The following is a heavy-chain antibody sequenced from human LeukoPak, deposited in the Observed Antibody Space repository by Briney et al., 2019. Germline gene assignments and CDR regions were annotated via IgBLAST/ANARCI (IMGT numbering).Heavy chain of an antibody. CDR3: AKDDAWLRFGE. Sequence: GGSLRLSCAASGFTFSRYSMNWVRQAPGKGLEWVSGISPSADIKYYADSVKGRFTISRDNSKNMLYLEVISLTADDTAVYYCAKDDAWLRFGEWSQGTLVTVSS. CDR1: GFTFSRYS. D-gene: IGHD3-10*01. V-gene: IGHV3-23*01. J-gene: IGHJ4*02. CDR2: ISPSADIK.